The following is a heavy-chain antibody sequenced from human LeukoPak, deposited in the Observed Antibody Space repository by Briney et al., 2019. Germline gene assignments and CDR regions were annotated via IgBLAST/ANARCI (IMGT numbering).Heavy chain of an antibody. CDR2: ISGSGGST. CDR3: AKGEHYYDSSGPFDY. Sequence: ISGSGGSTYYADSVKGRFTISRDNSKNTLYLQMNSLRAEDTAVYYCAKGEHYYDSSGPFDYWGQGTLVTVSS. J-gene: IGHJ4*02. D-gene: IGHD3-22*01. V-gene: IGHV3-23*01.